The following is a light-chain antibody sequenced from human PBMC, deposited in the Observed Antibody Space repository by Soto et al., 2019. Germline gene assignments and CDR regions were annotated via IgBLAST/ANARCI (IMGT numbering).Light chain of an antibody. J-gene: IGKJ4*01. V-gene: IGKV3-20*01. CDR1: QSVSNNY. CDR3: QQLRLYPST. CDR2: GAS. Sequence: IVLTQSPGTLSLSPGERATLSCRASQSVSNNYLAWYQQKPGQAPRLLIYGASNRATGIPDRFSGSGSGTDFALTITSLQAEDFATYYCQQLRLYPSTFGGGTKVDIK.